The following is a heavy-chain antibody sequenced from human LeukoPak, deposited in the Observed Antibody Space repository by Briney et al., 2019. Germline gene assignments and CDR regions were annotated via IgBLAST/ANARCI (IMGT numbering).Heavy chain of an antibody. D-gene: IGHD6-19*01. J-gene: IGHJ4*02. CDR1: GFTFSSYA. CDR3: ARDHATIAVAGIEAY. Sequence: GGSLRLSCAASGFTFSSYAMHWVRQAPGKGLEWVAVISYDGSNKYYADSVKGRFTISRDNSKNTLYLKMNSLRAEDTAVYYCARDHATIAVAGIEAYWGQGTLVTVSS. V-gene: IGHV3-30*04. CDR2: ISYDGSNK.